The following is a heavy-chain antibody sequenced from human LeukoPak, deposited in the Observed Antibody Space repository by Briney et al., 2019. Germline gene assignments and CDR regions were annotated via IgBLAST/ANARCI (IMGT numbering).Heavy chain of an antibody. V-gene: IGHV3-11*01. CDR3: ARPSLTVTVVTPAFGMDV. D-gene: IGHD4-23*01. CDR2: ISDSGSTI. J-gene: IGHJ6*02. Sequence: PGGSLRLSCAASGFTFSDYHMSWIRQAPGKGLEWVSYISDSGSTIYYAASVKGRFTISRDSAKNSLYLQMSGLRAEDTAVYYCARPSLTVTVVTPAFGMDVWGQGTTVTVSS. CDR1: GFTFSDYH.